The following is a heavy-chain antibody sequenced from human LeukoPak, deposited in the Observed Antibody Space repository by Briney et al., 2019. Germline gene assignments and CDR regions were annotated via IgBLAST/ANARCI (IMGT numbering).Heavy chain of an antibody. CDR1: GGSISSYY. D-gene: IGHD4-17*01. CDR2: IYYSGST. Sequence: SSETLSLTCTVSGGSISSYYWNWIRQPPGKGLEWIGYIYYSGSTNYSPSLKSRVTISVDTSKNQFSLKLSSVTAADTAVYYCARNRRNYGDYADWGQGTLVTVSS. CDR3: ARNRRNYGDYAD. V-gene: IGHV4-59*08. J-gene: IGHJ4*02.